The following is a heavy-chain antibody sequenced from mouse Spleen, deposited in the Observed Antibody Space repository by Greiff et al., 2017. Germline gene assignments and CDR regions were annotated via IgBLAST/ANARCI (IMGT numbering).Heavy chain of an antibody. CDR1: GYTFTSYW. J-gene: IGHJ4*01. CDR3: TREGGVDYYAMDY. CDR2: IYPSDSYT. Sequence: QVQLQQSGAELVRPGASVKLSCKASGYTFTSYWINWVKQRPGQGLEWIGNIYPSDSYTNYNQKFKDKATLTVDKSSSTAYMQLSSPTSEDSAVYYCTREGGVDYYAMDYWGQGTSVTVSS. V-gene: IGHV1-69*02.